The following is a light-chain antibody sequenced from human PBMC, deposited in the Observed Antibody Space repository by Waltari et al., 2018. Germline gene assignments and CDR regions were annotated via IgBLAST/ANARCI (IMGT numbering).Light chain of an antibody. CDR2: GNS. Sequence: QSVLTQPPSVSGAPGQRVTISCTGSSSNIGAGYDVNWYQQLPGTAPKLLIYGNSNRPSGVPDQFSGSKSGTSASLAITGLQADDEADYYCQSYDTSLGAVFGTGTKVTVV. V-gene: IGLV1-40*01. CDR3: QSYDTSLGAV. CDR1: SSNIGAGYD. J-gene: IGLJ1*01.